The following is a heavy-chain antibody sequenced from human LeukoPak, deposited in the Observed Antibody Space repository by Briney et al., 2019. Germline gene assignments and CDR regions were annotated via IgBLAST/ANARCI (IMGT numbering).Heavy chain of an antibody. CDR2: IYYSGST. V-gene: IGHV4-59*01. J-gene: IGHJ3*02. CDR3: ARETYYYDSSEAFDI. CDR1: GGSISSYY. Sequence: SETLSLTCTVSGGSISSYYWSWIRQPPGKGLEWIGYIYYSGSTNYNPSLKSRVTISVDTSKNQFSLKLSSVTAADTAVYYCARETYYYDSSEAFDIWGQGTMVTVSS. D-gene: IGHD3-22*01.